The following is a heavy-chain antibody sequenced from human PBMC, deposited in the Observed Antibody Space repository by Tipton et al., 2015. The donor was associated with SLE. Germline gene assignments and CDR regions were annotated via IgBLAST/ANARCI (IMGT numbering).Heavy chain of an antibody. V-gene: IGHV4-31*03. CDR2: IYYGGST. CDR1: GDSISSGGYY. D-gene: IGHD7-27*01. Sequence: TLSLTCTVSGDSISSGGYYWTWIRQHPGKGLEWIGYIYYGGSTHYNPSLKSRVTISVDTSKTQFSLNLTSVTAADTAVYSCARGTNWGSGWYFDLWGRGTLVTVSS. CDR3: ARGTNWGSGWYFDL. J-gene: IGHJ2*01.